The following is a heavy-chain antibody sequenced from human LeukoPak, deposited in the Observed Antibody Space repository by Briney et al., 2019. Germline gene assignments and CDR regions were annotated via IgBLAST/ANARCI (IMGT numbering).Heavy chain of an antibody. Sequence: GGSLRLSCAASGFTFSSYSMNWVRQAPGKGLEWVSSISSSSSFIFYADSVKGRFTISRDNAKNSLYLQMNGLRAEDTALYYCARSPPDDAFDIWGQGTMVTVSS. V-gene: IGHV3-21*01. CDR3: ARSPPDDAFDI. D-gene: IGHD1-14*01. CDR2: ISSSSSFI. CDR1: GFTFSSYS. J-gene: IGHJ3*02.